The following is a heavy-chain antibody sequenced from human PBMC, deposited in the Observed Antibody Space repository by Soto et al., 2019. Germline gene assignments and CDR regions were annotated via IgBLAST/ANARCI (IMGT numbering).Heavy chain of an antibody. CDR3: ARVGGAAAPDY. Sequence: ASVKVSCKASGYTFTSYYMHWVRQAPGQGLEWMGIINPSGGSTSYAQKFQGRVTMTRDTSTSTVYMELGSLRSEDTAVYYCARVGGAAAPDYWGPGTLVTVSS. CDR1: GYTFTSYY. CDR2: INPSGGST. D-gene: IGHD6-13*01. J-gene: IGHJ4*02. V-gene: IGHV1-46*01.